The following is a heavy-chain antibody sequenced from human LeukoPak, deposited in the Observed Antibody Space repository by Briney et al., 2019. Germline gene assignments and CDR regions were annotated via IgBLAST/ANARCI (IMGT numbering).Heavy chain of an antibody. V-gene: IGHV4-34*01. Sequence: SETLSLTCAVYGGSFSGYYWSWVRQPPGKGLEWIGEINHSGSTNYNPSLKSRVTISVDTSKNQFSLKLSSMTAADTAVYYCARDVYRSERWFDPWGQGTLVTVSS. D-gene: IGHD2-15*01. J-gene: IGHJ5*02. CDR3: ARDVYRSERWFDP. CDR2: INHSGST. CDR1: GGSFSGYY.